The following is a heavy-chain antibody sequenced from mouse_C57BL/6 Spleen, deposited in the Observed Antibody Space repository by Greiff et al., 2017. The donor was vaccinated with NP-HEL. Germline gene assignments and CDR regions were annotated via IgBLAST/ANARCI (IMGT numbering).Heavy chain of an antibody. J-gene: IGHJ2*01. V-gene: IGHV1-59*01. D-gene: IGHD4-1*01. Sequence: QVQLQQPGAELVRPGTSVKLSCKASGYTFTSYWMHWVKQRPGQGLEWIGVIDPSDSYTNYNQKFKGKATLTVDTSSSTAYMQLSSLTSEDSAVYYCARGTGGGYCFDYWGQGTTLTVSS. CDR1: GYTFTSYW. CDR3: ARGTGGGYCFDY. CDR2: IDPSDSYT.